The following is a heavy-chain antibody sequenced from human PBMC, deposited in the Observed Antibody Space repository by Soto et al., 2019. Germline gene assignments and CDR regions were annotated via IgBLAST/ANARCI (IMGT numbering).Heavy chain of an antibody. J-gene: IGHJ6*03. V-gene: IGHV4-34*01. CDR1: GGSFSGYQ. D-gene: IGHD3-10*01. Sequence: QVQLQQWGAGLLKPSETLSLTCAVYGGSFSGYQWSWIRQTPGKGLEWIGEINDSGNINYNPSLKSRVNILVDTDKKQSSLNLSSVTAADTAVYYCARGLILWFGELSRRGGYYYYMDVWGKGTAVTVSS. CDR2: INDSGNI. CDR3: ARGLILWFGELSRRGGYYYYMDV.